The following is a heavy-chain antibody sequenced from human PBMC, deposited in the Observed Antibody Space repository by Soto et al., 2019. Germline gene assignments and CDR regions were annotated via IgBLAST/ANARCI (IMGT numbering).Heavy chain of an antibody. CDR2: ISAYNGNT. D-gene: IGHD3-10*01. CDR3: ARDTNYYGSGSCFDY. Sequence: QVQLVQSGAEVKKPGASVKVSCKASGYTFTSYGISWVRQAPGQGLEWMGWISAYNGNTNYAQKLQGRVTMTTDTSTSTAYMEPRSLRPDDTAVYYCARDTNYYGSGSCFDYWGQGTLVTVSS. CDR1: GYTFTSYG. V-gene: IGHV1-18*01. J-gene: IGHJ4*02.